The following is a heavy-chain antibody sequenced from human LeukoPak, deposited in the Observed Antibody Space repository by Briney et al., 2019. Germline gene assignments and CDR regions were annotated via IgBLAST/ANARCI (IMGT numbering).Heavy chain of an antibody. Sequence: GGSLRLSCAGSGFPFSSYEMNWLRQAPGRGLEWVSHIDSSGITIYYGDSVKGRFTISRDNAKNSIYLQMDSLRVEDTAIYYCARDSVGDLLDYWGQGTPVTVSS. J-gene: IGHJ4*02. D-gene: IGHD4-17*01. CDR2: IDSSGITI. V-gene: IGHV3-48*03. CDR3: ARDSVGDLLDY. CDR1: GFPFSSYE.